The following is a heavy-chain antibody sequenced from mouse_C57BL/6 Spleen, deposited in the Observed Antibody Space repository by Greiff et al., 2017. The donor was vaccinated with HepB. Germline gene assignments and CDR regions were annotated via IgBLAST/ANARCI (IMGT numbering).Heavy chain of an antibody. CDR2: IHPNSGST. V-gene: IGHV1-64*01. Sequence: VQLKESGAELVKPGASVKLSCKASGYTFTSYWMHWVKQRPGQGLEWIGMIHPNSGSTNYNEKFKSKATLTVDKSSSTAYMQLSSLTSEDSAVYYCARHYDYGFAYWGQGTLVTVSA. CDR3: ARHYDYGFAY. CDR1: GYTFTSYW. J-gene: IGHJ3*01. D-gene: IGHD2-4*01.